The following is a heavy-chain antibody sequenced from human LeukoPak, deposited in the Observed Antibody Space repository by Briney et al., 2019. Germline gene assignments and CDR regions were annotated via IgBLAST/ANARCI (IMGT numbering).Heavy chain of an antibody. Sequence: GGSLRLSCAASGFTVSINYMSWVRQAPGKGLECVSVIYSGGSTYYADSVKGRFTISRDNSKNTLYLQMNSLRAEDTAVYYCARYPSDQYYFDYWGQGTLVTVSS. CDR2: IYSGGST. CDR1: GFTVSINY. V-gene: IGHV3-53*01. CDR3: ARYPSDQYYFDY. J-gene: IGHJ4*02.